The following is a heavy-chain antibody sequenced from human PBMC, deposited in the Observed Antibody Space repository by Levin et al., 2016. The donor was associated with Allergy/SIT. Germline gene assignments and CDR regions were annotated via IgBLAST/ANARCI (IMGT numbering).Heavy chain of an antibody. D-gene: IGHD3-10*01. Sequence: WVRQAPGQGLEWMGRIIPILGIANYAQKFQGRVTITADKSTSTAYMELSSLRSEDTAVYYCARALYGSGSLSDYYGMDVWGQGTTVTVSS. CDR2: IIPILGIA. V-gene: IGHV1-69*04. J-gene: IGHJ6*02. CDR3: ARALYGSGSLSDYYGMDV.